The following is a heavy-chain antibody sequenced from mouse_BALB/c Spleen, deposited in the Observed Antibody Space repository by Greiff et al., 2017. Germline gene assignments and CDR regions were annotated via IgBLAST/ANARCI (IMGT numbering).Heavy chain of an antibody. CDR1: GFSLTSYG. Sequence: QVQLKESGPSLVQPSQSLSITCTVSGFSLTSYGVHWVRQSPGKGLEWLGVIWRGGSTDYNAAFMSRLSITKDNSKSHVFFKMNSLQADDTAIYYCAKNGDGDYGFAYWGQGTLVTVSA. D-gene: IGHD2-4*01. CDR2: IWRGGST. CDR3: AKNGDGDYGFAY. V-gene: IGHV2-5-1*01. J-gene: IGHJ3*01.